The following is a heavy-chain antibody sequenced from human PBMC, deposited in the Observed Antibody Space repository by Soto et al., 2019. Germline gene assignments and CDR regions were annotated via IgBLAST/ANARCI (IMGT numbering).Heavy chain of an antibody. J-gene: IGHJ6*02. V-gene: IGHV3-66*01. Sequence: PGGSLRLSCAASGFTVSSNYMSWVRQAPGKGLEWVSVIYSGGSTYYADSVKGGFTISRDNSKNTLYLQMNSLRAEDTAVYYCARDKSSSGSYSKAGMDVWGQGTTVTVSS. CDR3: ARDKSSSGSYSKAGMDV. CDR2: IYSGGST. CDR1: GFTVSSNY. D-gene: IGHD3-10*01.